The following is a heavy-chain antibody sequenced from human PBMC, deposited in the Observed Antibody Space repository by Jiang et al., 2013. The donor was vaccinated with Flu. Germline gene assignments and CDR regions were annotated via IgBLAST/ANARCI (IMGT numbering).Heavy chain of an antibody. CDR2: IDWDDDK. D-gene: IGHD1-26*01. J-gene: IGHJ5*02. V-gene: IGHV2-70*01. CDR3: ARSVGATGGWFDP. Sequence: IRQPPGKALEWLAPIDWDDDKYYSTSLKTRLTISKDTSKNQVVLTMTNMDPVDTATYYCARSVGATGGWFDPWGQGTLVTVSS.